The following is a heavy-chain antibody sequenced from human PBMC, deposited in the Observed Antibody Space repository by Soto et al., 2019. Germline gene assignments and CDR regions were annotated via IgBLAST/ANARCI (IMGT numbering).Heavy chain of an antibody. CDR1: KFTFSSSA. CDR2: ISVSGDTT. D-gene: IGHD6-19*01. V-gene: IGHV3-23*01. CDR3: VRVGASGWFLDN. Sequence: EVQLLESGGGLVQPGGSLRLSCAASKFTFSSSAMCWVRQAPGKGLEWVSLISVSGDTTYYADSVKGRFTISRDNSQNTLYLHMNSLRAEDTAVYYCVRVGASGWFLDNWGQGTLVTVSS. J-gene: IGHJ4*02.